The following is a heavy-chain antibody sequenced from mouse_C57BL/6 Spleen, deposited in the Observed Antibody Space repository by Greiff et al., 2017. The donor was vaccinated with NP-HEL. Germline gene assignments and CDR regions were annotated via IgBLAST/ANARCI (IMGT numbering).Heavy chain of an antibody. CDR1: GYTFTDYY. Sequence: EVQLQQSGPELVKPGASVKISCKASGYTFTDYYMNWVKQSHGKSLEWIGDINPNNGGTSYNQKFKGKATLTVDKSSSTAYMELRSLTSEDSAVYYCAREAHYGSSYDWYFDVWGTGTTVTVSS. J-gene: IGHJ1*03. V-gene: IGHV1-26*01. CDR3: AREAHYGSSYDWYFDV. CDR2: INPNNGGT. D-gene: IGHD1-1*01.